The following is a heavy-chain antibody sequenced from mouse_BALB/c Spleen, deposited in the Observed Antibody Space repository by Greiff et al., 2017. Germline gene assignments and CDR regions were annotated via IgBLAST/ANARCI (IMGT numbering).Heavy chain of an antibody. V-gene: IGHV1-9*01. Sequence: VQLQQSGAELMKPGASVKISCKATGYTFSSYWIEWVKQRPGHGLEWIGEILPGSGSTNYNEKFKGKATFTAETSSNTAYMQLSSLTSEDSAVYYCARAGTGTARARFAYGGQGTLVTVSA. CDR1: GYTFSSYW. CDR2: ILPGSGST. CDR3: ARAGTGTARARFAY. D-gene: IGHD3-2*01. J-gene: IGHJ3*01.